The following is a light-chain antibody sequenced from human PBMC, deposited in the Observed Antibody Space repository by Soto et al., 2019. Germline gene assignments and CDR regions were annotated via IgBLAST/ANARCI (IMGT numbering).Light chain of an antibody. Sequence: QSALTQPASVSGSPGQSITISCTGTYTDVGGYNRVSWYQHHAGKGPKMLIFEVDNRPSGISDRFSGSKSGDTASLTISDLQADDEADYYCVSYIESSLTHWVFGGGTKLTVL. V-gene: IGLV2-14*01. CDR2: EVD. CDR1: YTDVGGYNR. CDR3: VSYIESSLTHWV. J-gene: IGLJ3*02.